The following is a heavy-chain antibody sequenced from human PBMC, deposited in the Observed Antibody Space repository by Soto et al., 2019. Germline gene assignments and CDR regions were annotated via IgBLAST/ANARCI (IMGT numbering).Heavy chain of an antibody. CDR1: GFTFSGSA. D-gene: IGHD3-3*01. CDR3: SRQASDFWSGKPQYYMDV. J-gene: IGHJ6*03. V-gene: IGHV3-73*01. CDR2: IRSKPNNYAT. Sequence: PGGSLRLSCTASGFTFSGSAMHWFRQASGKGLEWVGRIRSKPNNYATAYGASVKGRFTISRDDSKNTAYLQMNRLNTEDTAVYYCSRQASDFWSGKPQYYMDVWGKGTTVTSP.